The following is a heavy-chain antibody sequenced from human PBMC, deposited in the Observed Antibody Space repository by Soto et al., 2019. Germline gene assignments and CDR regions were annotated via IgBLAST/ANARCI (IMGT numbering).Heavy chain of an antibody. Sequence: PGGSLRLSCAASGFTFSSYGMHWVRQAPGKGLEWVAVIWYDGSNKYYADSVKGRFTISRDNSKNTLYLQMNSLRAEDTAVHYCAREYYGSGPMDVWGQGTTVTVSS. CDR1: GFTFSSYG. CDR3: AREYYGSGPMDV. CDR2: IWYDGSNK. V-gene: IGHV3-33*01. D-gene: IGHD3-10*01. J-gene: IGHJ6*02.